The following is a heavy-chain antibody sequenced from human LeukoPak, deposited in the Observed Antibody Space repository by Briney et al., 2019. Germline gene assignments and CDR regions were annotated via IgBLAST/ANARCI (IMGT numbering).Heavy chain of an antibody. J-gene: IGHJ4*02. D-gene: IGHD5-12*01. CDR1: GYTFTGYY. CDR2: INPNSGGT. CDR3: ARVSEGYIYGGYDY. V-gene: IGHV1-2*02. Sequence: GASVKVSCKASGYTFTGYYMHWVRQAPGQGLEWMGWINPNSGGTNYAQKFQGRVTMTRDTSISTAYMELSRLRSDDTAVYYCARVSEGYIYGGYDYWGQGTLVTVSS.